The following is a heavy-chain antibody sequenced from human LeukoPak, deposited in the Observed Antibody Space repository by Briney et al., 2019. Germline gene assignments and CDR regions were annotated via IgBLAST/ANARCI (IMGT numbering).Heavy chain of an antibody. V-gene: IGHV3-64D*06. D-gene: IGHD5-12*01. CDR3: ANPRYSGYDSGPYGMDV. Sequence: KSGGSLRLSCVASGFSFPNAVMSWVRQAPGKGLEYVSAISSNGGSTYYADSVKGRFTISRDNSKNTLYLQMSSLRAEDTAVYYCANPRYSGYDSGPYGMDVWGQGTTVTVSS. J-gene: IGHJ6*02. CDR1: GFSFPNAV. CDR2: ISSNGGST.